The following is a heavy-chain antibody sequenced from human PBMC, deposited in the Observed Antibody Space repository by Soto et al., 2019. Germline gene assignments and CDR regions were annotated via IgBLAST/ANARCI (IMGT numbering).Heavy chain of an antibody. CDR3: VKDVGSRHYDFTNFDS. D-gene: IGHD3-3*01. CDR2: IDWNRATV. V-gene: IGHV3-9*01. Sequence: GGSLRLSCLASGFIFDDYAIHWVRQVAGKGLEWVSGIDWNRATVGYADSVKGRFTLSRDNARNSVVLQMNSLRPEDTAVYYCVKDVGSRHYDFTNFDSWGQGTLVTVSS. J-gene: IGHJ4*02. CDR1: GFIFDDYA.